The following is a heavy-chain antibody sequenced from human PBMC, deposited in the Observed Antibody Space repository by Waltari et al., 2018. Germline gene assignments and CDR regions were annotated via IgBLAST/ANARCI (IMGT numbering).Heavy chain of an antibody. D-gene: IGHD6-13*01. CDR3: ARGGGIAAAANY. J-gene: IGHJ4*02. CDR1: W. CDR2: IKLDGSEK. Sequence: WMSWVRQAPGKGLEWVANIKLDGSEKYYVDSVKGRFTISRDNAKNSLYLQMNSPRAEDTAVYYCARGGGIAAAANYWGQGTLVTVSS. V-gene: IGHV3-7*03.